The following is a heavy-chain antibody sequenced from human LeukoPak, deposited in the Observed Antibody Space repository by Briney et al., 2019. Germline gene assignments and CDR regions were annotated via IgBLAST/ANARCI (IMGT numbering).Heavy chain of an antibody. Sequence: GGSLRLSCAASGFTVSSNYMSWVRQAPGKGLEWVSVIYSGGSTYYADSVKGRFTISRHNSKNTLYLQMNSLRAEDTAVYYCARGRLWDCGAPYGMDVWGQGTTVTVSS. CDR3: ARGRLWDCGAPYGMDV. J-gene: IGHJ6*02. D-gene: IGHD1-26*01. CDR1: GFTVSSNY. V-gene: IGHV3-53*04. CDR2: IYSGGST.